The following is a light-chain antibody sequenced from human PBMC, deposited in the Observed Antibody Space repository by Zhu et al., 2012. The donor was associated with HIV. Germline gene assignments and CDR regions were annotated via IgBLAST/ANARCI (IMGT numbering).Light chain of an antibody. CDR3: QQLNTYPLFT. V-gene: IGKV1-9*01. Sequence: DVQLTQSPSFLSASVGDRVTITCRASESIRRYLVWYQQKPGKAPKLLMYDASTLQSGVPSTFSGSGSGTEFTLTISSLQPEDFAIYYCQQLNTYPLFTFGPGTKVDIE. CDR2: DAS. CDR1: ESIRRY. J-gene: IGKJ3*01.